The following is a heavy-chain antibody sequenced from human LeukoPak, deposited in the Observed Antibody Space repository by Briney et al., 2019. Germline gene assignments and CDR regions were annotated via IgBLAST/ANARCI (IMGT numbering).Heavy chain of an antibody. CDR3: ARTAAAGPYFDY. J-gene: IGHJ4*02. CDR2: INPNSGGT. V-gene: IGHV1-2*04. CDR1: GYTFTGYY. Sequence: ASVKVSCKASGYTFTGYYMHWVRQAPGQGLEWMGWINPNSGGTDYAQKFQGWVTMTRDTSISTAYMELSRLRSDDTAVYYCARTAAAGPYFDYWGQGTLVTVSS. D-gene: IGHD6-13*01.